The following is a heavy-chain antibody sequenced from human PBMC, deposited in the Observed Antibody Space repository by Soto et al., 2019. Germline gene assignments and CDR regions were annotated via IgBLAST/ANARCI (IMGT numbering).Heavy chain of an antibody. V-gene: IGHV4-31*03. D-gene: IGHD4-17*01. CDR1: GGSISSGGYY. J-gene: IGHJ4*02. CDR3: ARVLSTTVTSVPVPLEPDFDY. CDR2: IYYSGST. Sequence: QVQLQESGPGLVKPSQTLSLTCTVSGGSISSGGYYWSWIRQHPGKGLEWIGYIYYSGSTYYNPSLKSRVTISVDTSKNQFSLKLSSVTAADTAVYYCARVLSTTVTSVPVPLEPDFDYWGQGTLVTVSS.